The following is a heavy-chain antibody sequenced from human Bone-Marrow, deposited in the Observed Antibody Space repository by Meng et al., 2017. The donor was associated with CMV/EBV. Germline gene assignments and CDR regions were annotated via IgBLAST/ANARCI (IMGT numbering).Heavy chain of an antibody. CDR1: GFTFSSYS. V-gene: IGHV3-30*03. J-gene: IGHJ3*02. CDR2: ISYDGNNK. Sequence: GESLKISCAASGFTFSSYSMNWVRQAPGKGLEWVAVISYDGNNKFYADSVKGRFTISRDSSKKTLYLQMNSLRVEDTAVYYCVRDFAATMVWAFHIWGQGTMVTGSS. D-gene: IGHD5-24*01. CDR3: VRDFAATMVWAFHI.